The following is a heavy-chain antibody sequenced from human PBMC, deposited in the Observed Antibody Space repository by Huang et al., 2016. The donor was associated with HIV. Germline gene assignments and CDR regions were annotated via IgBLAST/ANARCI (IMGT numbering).Heavy chain of an antibody. CDR1: GCSVSSGSYY. J-gene: IGHJ5*02. CDR2: IYYTGRN. Sequence: QVHLQESGPGLVNPSETLSLTCTVSGCSVSSGSYYWSWIRQPPGKGLEWIGLIYYTGRNSYNPARKGRVTISIDTSTHRFSLNRTSVTAADTAMYYWAAGLYQLWFDPWGQGTLVTVSS. CDR3: AAGLYQLWFDP. D-gene: IGHD2-2*01. V-gene: IGHV4-61*03.